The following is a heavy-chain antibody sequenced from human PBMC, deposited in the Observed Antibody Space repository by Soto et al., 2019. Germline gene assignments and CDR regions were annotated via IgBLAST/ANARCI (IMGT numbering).Heavy chain of an antibody. D-gene: IGHD6-13*01. V-gene: IGHV2-5*02. J-gene: IGHJ4*02. CDR2: IYWDDDN. CDR3: ARLSSTWYPY. Sequence: QITLKESGPTLVKPTQTLTLTCTFYGFSLTTSGGGVSWIRQPPGKALEWLALIYWDDDNLYMPSLKSRLTITKDTSKNQVVLTMTNMDPVDTATYYCARLSSTWYPYWGQGTLVTVSS. CDR1: GFSLTTSGGG.